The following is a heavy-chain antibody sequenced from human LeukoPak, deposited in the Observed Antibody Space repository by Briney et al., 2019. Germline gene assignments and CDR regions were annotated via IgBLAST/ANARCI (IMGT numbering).Heavy chain of an antibody. CDR2: ISYDGSNK. CDR3: ARGPPVRGSGWDFDY. V-gene: IGHV3-30-3*01. J-gene: IGHJ4*02. Sequence: GRSLRLSCAASGFSFDTFSIHWVRQTPGKGLEWVAVISYDGSNKYYADSVKGRFTISRDNSKNTLYLQMNSLRAEDTAVYYCARGPPVRGSGWDFDYWGQGTLVTVSS. D-gene: IGHD6-19*01. CDR1: GFSFDTFS.